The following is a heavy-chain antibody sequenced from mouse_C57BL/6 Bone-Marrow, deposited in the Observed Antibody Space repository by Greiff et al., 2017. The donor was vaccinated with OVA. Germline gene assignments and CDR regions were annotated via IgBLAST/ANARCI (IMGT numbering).Heavy chain of an antibody. CDR1: GFSLTSYG. CDR3: ARHKRDDPDWFAY. V-gene: IGHV2-6-2*01. J-gene: IGHJ3*01. D-gene: IGHD2-3*01. CDR2: IWSDGST. Sequence: VVAPSQSLSITCTVSGFSLTSYGVHWVRQPPGKGLEWLVVIWSDGSTTYNSALKSRLSISKDNSKSQVFLKMNSLQTDDTAMYYCARHKRDDPDWFAYWGQGTLVTVSA.